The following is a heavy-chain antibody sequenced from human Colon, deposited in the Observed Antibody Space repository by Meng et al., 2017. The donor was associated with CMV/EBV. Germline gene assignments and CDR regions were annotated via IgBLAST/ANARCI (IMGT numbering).Heavy chain of an antibody. D-gene: IGHD3-10*01. CDR2: VNNDGRNT. Sequence: GGSLRLSCAASGFTFSSYWMHWVRQTPGKGLEWVSRVNNDGRNTVYADSVKGRFTISRDNAKDTLFLQMNSLRAEDTAVYYCTRGLRGPDYWGQGSLVTVS. J-gene: IGHJ4*02. CDR1: GFTFSSYW. CDR3: TRGLRGPDY. V-gene: IGHV3-74*01.